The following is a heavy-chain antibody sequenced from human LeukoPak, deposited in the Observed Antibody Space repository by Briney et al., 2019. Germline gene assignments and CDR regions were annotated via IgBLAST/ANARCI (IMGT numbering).Heavy chain of an antibody. V-gene: IGHV1-69*05. J-gene: IGHJ6*03. CDR1: GGTFSSYA. D-gene: IGHD2-15*01. CDR3: ARTPDYYYYYYMDV. Sequence: VASVKVSCKASGGTFSSYAISWVRQAPGQGLEWMGRIIPIFATANYAQKFQGRVTITTDESTSTAYMELSSLRSEDTAVYYCARTPDYYYYYYMDVWGKGTTVTVSS. CDR2: IIPIFATA.